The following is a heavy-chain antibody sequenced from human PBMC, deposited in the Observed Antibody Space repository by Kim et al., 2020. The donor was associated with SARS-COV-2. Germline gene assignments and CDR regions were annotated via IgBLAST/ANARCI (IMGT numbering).Heavy chain of an antibody. J-gene: IGHJ4*02. Sequence: SETLSLTCAVYGGSFSGYYWSWIRQPPGKGLEWIGEINHSGSTNYNPSLKSRVTISVDTSKNQFSLKLSSVTAADTAVYYCARGKSSSSAPCDYWGQGTLVTVSS. CDR2: INHSGST. CDR3: ARGKSSSSAPCDY. V-gene: IGHV4-34*01. CDR1: GGSFSGYY. D-gene: IGHD6-6*01.